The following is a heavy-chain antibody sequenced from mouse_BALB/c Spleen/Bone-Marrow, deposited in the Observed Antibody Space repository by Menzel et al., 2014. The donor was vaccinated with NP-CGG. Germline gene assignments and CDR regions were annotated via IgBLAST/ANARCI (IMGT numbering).Heavy chain of an antibody. CDR2: IHPSDSVT. Sequence: VHLVESGAELVRPGASVKLSCKASGYSFTNYWMNWVKQRPGQGLEWIGMIHPSDSVTRLNQNFKDKATLTVDKSSSTPSIQLTSPTSGDLAFYYWVKIGNPFDCWGQGTPLPVPS. D-gene: IGHD1-1*01. V-gene: IGHV1S82*01. CDR1: GYSFTNYW. CDR3: VKIGNPFDC. J-gene: IGHJ2*01.